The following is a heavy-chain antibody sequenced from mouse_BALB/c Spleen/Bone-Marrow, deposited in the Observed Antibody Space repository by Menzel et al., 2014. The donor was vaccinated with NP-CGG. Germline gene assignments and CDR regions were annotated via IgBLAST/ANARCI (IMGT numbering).Heavy chain of an antibody. CDR2: ISTYSGNT. CDR1: GYTFTDYA. D-gene: IGHD2-10*01. V-gene: IGHV1-67*01. Sequence: VKLVESGPELVRPGVSVKISCKGSGYTFTDYAMHWVKQSHAKSLEWIGVISTYSGNTNYNQKFKGKATMTVDKSSSTAYMELARLTSEDSAIYYCARSYYGNYYAMDYWGKGTSVPVSS. J-gene: IGHJ4*01. CDR3: ARSYYGNYYAMDY.